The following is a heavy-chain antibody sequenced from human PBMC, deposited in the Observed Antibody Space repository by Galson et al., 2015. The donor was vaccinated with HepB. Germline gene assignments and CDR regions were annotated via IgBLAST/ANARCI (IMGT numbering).Heavy chain of an antibody. CDR2: IYPVDSDT. V-gene: IGHV5-51*04. CDR3: ARHKTAAAADAFDI. J-gene: IGHJ3*02. CDR1: GYSFTSYW. Sequence: QSGAEVKKPGESLKISCKDSGYSFTSYWIGWVRQMPGKGLEWMGIIYPVDSDTRYSPSFQGQVTISADKPISTAYLQWSSLEASDTAMYYCARHKTAAAADAFDIWGQGTLVTVSS. D-gene: IGHD6-13*01.